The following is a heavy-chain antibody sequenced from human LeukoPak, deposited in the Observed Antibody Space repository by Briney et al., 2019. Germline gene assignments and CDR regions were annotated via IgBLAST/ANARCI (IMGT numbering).Heavy chain of an antibody. CDR2: IYAGDSDT. J-gene: IGHJ2*01. D-gene: IGHD5-24*01. V-gene: IGHV5-51*01. CDR1: RYIFTTHW. Sequence: GESLKISCKGSRYIFTTHWIGWVRQMPGKGLEWMGIIYAGDSDTRYSPSFEGQVTISVDKSISTAYLQWSSLKASDTAMYYCARHVGDGYNLGYWYFDLWGRGTLVTVSS. CDR3: ARHVGDGYNLGYWYFDL.